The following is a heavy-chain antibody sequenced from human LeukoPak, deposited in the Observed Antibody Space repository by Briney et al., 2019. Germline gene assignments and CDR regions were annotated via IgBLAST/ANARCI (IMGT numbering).Heavy chain of an antibody. V-gene: IGHV4-38-2*02. Sequence: SETLSLTCTVSGYSISSGYYWGWIRQPPGKGLEWIGSIYHSGSTNYNPSLKSRVTISVDKSKNQFSLKLSSVTAADTAVYYCARASHDYGDYSHFDYWGQGTLVTVSS. D-gene: IGHD4-17*01. CDR1: GYSISSGYY. J-gene: IGHJ4*02. CDR2: IYHSGST. CDR3: ARASHDYGDYSHFDY.